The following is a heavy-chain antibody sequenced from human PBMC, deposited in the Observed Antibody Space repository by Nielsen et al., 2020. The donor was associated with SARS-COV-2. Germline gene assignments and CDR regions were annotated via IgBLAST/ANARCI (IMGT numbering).Heavy chain of an antibody. CDR3: ARARGYSSDIFDR. V-gene: IGHV4-59*01. J-gene: IGHJ4*01. CDR1: GGPMHNYY. CDR2: IHHSGYT. Sequence: SETLSLTCSVSGGPMHNYYWNWIRQPPGKGLEWIGYIHHSGYTIYNPSLNSRVTISVDTPNKQVTLQLSSVTAADTAVYYCARARGYSSDIFDRWGQGILVTVSS. D-gene: IGHD5-18*01.